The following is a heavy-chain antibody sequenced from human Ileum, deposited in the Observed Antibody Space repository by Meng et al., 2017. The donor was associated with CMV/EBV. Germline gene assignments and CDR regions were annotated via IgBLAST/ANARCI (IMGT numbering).Heavy chain of an antibody. D-gene: IGHD6-19*01. CDR1: FSSYS. CDR3: ARDRGSSGWSSLSYYGMDV. CDR2: ISSSSSYI. V-gene: IGHV3-21*01. J-gene: IGHJ6*02. Sequence: FSSYSMNWVRQAPGKGLEWVSSISSSSSYIYYADSVKGRFTISRDNAKNSLYLQMNSLRAEDTAVYYCARDRGSSGWSSLSYYGMDVWGQGTTVTVSS.